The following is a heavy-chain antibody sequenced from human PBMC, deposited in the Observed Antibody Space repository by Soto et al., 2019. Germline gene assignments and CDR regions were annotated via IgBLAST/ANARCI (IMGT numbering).Heavy chain of an antibody. Sequence: PRGSLRLSCLASGFTLNTYAFHWVRQAPGKGLEWVAFSSSNGLTNYFVDSVNGRFSISRDTSNNTLYPDMNRLRVEDTAVYYCARPVTEYGPGWYCDHWGQGPPVTVSS. D-gene: IGHD6-19*01. V-gene: IGHV3-33*01. CDR2: SSSNGLTN. CDR1: GFTLNTYA. CDR3: ARPVTEYGPGWYCDH. J-gene: IGHJ5*02.